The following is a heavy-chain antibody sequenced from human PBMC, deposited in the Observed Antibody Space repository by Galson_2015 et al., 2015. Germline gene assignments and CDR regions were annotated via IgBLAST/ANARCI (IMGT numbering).Heavy chain of an antibody. V-gene: IGHV3-49*03. CDR3: TSPREPYCSSTSCSYYYYGMDV. Sequence: SLRLSCAASGFTFGDYAMSWFRQAPGKGLEWVGFIRSKAHGGTTEYAASVKGRFTISRDDSKSIAYLQMNSLKTENTAVYYCTSPREPYCSSTSCSYYYYGMDVWGQGTTVTVSS. CDR2: IRSKAHGGTT. CDR1: GFTFGDYA. J-gene: IGHJ6*02. D-gene: IGHD2-2*01.